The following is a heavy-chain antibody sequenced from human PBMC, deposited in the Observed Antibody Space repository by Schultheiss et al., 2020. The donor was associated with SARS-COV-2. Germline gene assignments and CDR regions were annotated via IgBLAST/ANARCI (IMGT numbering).Heavy chain of an antibody. D-gene: IGHD6-13*01. Sequence: GESLKISCAASGFTFSSYSMNWVRQAPGKGLEWVSYISSSSSTIYYADSVKGRFTISRDNAKNSLYLQMNSLRDEDTAVYYCARDRSWYRGAFDIWGQGTMVTVAS. J-gene: IGHJ3*02. V-gene: IGHV3-48*02. CDR2: ISSSSSTI. CDR1: GFTFSSYS. CDR3: ARDRSWYRGAFDI.